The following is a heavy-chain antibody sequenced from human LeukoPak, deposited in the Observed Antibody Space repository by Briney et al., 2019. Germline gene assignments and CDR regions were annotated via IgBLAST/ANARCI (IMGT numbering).Heavy chain of an antibody. CDR2: INHSGST. D-gene: IGHD3-3*01. V-gene: IGHV4-34*01. Sequence: TSETLSLTCAVYGGSFSGYYWSWIRQPPGEGLEWIGEINHSGSTNYNPSLKSRVTISVDTSKNQFSLKLSSVTAADTAVYYCARGLPYDFWSGYYRTYYYYYMDVWGKGTTVTVFS. J-gene: IGHJ6*03. CDR3: ARGLPYDFWSGYYRTYYYYYMDV. CDR1: GGSFSGYY.